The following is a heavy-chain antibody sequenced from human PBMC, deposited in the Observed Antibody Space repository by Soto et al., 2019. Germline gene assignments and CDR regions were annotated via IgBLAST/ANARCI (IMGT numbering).Heavy chain of an antibody. J-gene: IGHJ5*02. V-gene: IGHV4-59*01. D-gene: IGHD3-16*01. CDR1: GAFIDSDS. CDR2: ISYTGNT. CDR3: ARGWGELSLDA. Sequence: SASLSLICTFSGAFIDSDSWNWIRRPPGKGLEWIGYISYTGNTNYNPSLKTRVTISSDTPKNQFSLRLASVTAADTGVYYCARGWGELSLDAWGQGTLVTVSS.